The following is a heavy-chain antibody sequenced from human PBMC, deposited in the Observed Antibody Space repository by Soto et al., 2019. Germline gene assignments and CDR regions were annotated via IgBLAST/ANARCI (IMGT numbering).Heavy chain of an antibody. J-gene: IGHJ6*02. Sequence: SETLSLTCTVSGGSISSGDYYWSWIRQPPGKGLEWIGYIYYSGSTYYNPSLKSRVTISVDTSKNQFSLKLSSVTAADTAVYYCARRLYGDYGMDVWGQGTTVTVSS. V-gene: IGHV4-30-4*01. D-gene: IGHD4-17*01. CDR2: IYYSGST. CDR3: ARRLYGDYGMDV. CDR1: GGSISSGDYY.